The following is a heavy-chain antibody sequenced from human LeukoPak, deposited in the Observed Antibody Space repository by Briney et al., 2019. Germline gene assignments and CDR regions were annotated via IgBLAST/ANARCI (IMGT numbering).Heavy chain of an antibody. CDR3: AREMYSSSWYPYFDS. CDR2: IKQDGGEK. D-gene: IGHD6-13*01. J-gene: IGHJ4*02. V-gene: IGHV3-7*01. Sequence: GGSPRLSCAASGFTFSSYWMSWVRQAPGKGLEWVANIKQDGGEKYYVDSVKGRFTISRDNAKNSLYLQMNSLRAEDTAVYYCAREMYSSSWYPYFDSWGQGTLVTVSS. CDR1: GFTFSSYW.